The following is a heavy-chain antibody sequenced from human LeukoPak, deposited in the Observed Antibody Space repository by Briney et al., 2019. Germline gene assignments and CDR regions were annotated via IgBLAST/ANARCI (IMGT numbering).Heavy chain of an antibody. J-gene: IGHJ6*03. CDR1: GGSFSGYY. CDR3: ARAGYLYYYMDV. CDR2: INHSGST. Sequence: PSETLSLTCAVYGGSFSGYYWSWIRQPPGKGLEWIGEINHSGSTNYNPSLKSRVTISVDTSKNQFSLKLSSVTAADTAVYYCARAGYLYYYMDVWGKGTTVTVSS. V-gene: IGHV4-34*01. D-gene: IGHD6-13*01.